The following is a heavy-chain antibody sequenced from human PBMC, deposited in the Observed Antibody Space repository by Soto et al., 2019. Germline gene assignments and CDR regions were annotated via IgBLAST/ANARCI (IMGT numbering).Heavy chain of an antibody. CDR2: IYHGGTT. CDR1: GYYISGGSY. Sequence: SETLSLTYTVSGYYISGGSYWAWIRQPPGKGPEWIASIYHGGTTFYNPSLKSRITISVDTSNNQFSLKLTSVTAADTAVYYCARVHVMVVAGSTFDYWGHGTLVTVSS. J-gene: IGHJ4*01. D-gene: IGHD6-19*01. V-gene: IGHV4-38-2*02. CDR3: ARVHVMVVAGSTFDY.